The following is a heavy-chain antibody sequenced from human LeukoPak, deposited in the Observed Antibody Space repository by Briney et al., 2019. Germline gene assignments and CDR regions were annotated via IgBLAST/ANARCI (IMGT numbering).Heavy chain of an antibody. Sequence: ASVKVPCKASGYTFTSYDINWVRQATGQGLEWMGWMNPNSGNTGYAQKFQGRVTMTRNTSISTAYMELSSLRSEDTAVYYCARGTTGYSYGYFGDYYDSSGLSDRNNWFDPWGQGTLVTVSS. J-gene: IGHJ5*02. CDR2: MNPNSGNT. CDR3: ARGTTGYSYGYFGDYYDSSGLSDRNNWFDP. CDR1: GYTFTSYD. D-gene: IGHD3-22*01. V-gene: IGHV1-8*01.